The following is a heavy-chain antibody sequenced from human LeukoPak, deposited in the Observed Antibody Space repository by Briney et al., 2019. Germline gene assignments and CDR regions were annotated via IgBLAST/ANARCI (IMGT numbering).Heavy chain of an antibody. Sequence: TGGSLRLSCAASGFTFSTYAMSWVRQAPGKGLEWVSSISSSSSYIYYADSVKGRFTISRDNAKNSLYLQMNSLRAEDTAVYYCARDSTVILFDYWGQGTLVTVSS. CDR2: ISSSSSYI. J-gene: IGHJ4*02. V-gene: IGHV3-21*01. CDR3: ARDSTVILFDY. CDR1: GFTFSTYA. D-gene: IGHD4-17*01.